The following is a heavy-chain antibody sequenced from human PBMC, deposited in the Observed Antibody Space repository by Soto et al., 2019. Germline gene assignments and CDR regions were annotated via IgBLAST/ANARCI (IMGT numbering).Heavy chain of an antibody. V-gene: IGHV3-72*01. CDR1: GFTFSDHY. J-gene: IGHJ4*02. CDR2: SRNKANSYTT. CDR3: ARALHPYYFDC. Sequence: GGSLRLSCAASGFTFSDHYIDWFRQAPGKGLEWVGRSRNKANSYTTEYAASVKGRFTISRDDSKNSLYLQMNSLKTDDTAVYYCARALHPYYFDCWGQGTLVTVSS.